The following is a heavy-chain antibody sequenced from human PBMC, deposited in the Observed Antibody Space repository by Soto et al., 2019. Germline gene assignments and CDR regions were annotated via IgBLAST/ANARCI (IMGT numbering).Heavy chain of an antibody. J-gene: IGHJ4*02. CDR2: ISSSDDST. D-gene: IGHD5-12*01. CDR1: GFTFSTYD. Sequence: EVQLLESGGGLVQPGGSLRLSCAASGFTFSTYDMSWVRQAPGKGLEWVSDISSSDDSTFYGESVKGRFTISRDKLKKTLYLQMDSLRAEDTAVYYCAKGGWVDYLGQGTLVTVSS. CDR3: AKGGWVDY. V-gene: IGHV3-23*01.